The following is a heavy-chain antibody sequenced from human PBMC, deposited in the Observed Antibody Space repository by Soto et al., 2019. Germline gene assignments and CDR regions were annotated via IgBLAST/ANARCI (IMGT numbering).Heavy chain of an antibody. CDR3: ARHDYGARGGVFDP. CDR1: GGSISSSSYY. D-gene: IGHD4-17*01. V-gene: IGHV4-39*01. CDR2: IYYSGRT. J-gene: IGHJ5*02. Sequence: QLQLQESGPGLVKPSETLSLTCTVSGGSISSSSYYWGGIRQPPGKVLEWIGSIYYSGRTYYKPPIKSRVTISVDTSKNQFSLKMSSVTAADTAVYYCARHDYGARGGVFDPWGQGTLVTVSS.